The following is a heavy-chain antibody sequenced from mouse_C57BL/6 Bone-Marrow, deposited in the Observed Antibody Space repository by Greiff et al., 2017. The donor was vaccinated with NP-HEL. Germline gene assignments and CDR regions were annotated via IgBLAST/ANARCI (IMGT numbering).Heavy chain of an antibody. V-gene: IGHV1-26*01. J-gene: IGHJ4*01. CDR1: GYTFTDYY. CDR3: ARAPYYDYDGAMDY. Sequence: EVQLQQSGPELVKPGASVKISCKASGYTFTDYYINWVKLSHGPSLEWIGDIIPNNGGTSYNQKFKGKATLTVDKSSGTAYMELRSLTSEDSAVYYCARAPYYDYDGAMDYWGQGTSVTVSS. D-gene: IGHD2-4*01. CDR2: IIPNNGGT.